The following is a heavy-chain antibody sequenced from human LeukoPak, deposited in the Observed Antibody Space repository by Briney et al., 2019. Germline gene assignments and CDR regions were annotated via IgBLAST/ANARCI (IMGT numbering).Heavy chain of an antibody. CDR3: ARLPYYYGSGPRYAFDI. CDR1: SGSTSSGSSY. V-gene: IGHV4-39*01. J-gene: IGHJ3*02. D-gene: IGHD3-10*01. CDR2: TFYSESP. Sequence: ETLSLTCPVSSGSTSSGSSYWGWIRQPPWKGLEWIRRTFYSESPYYTPSHKCRVTISVDASKNQFSLKLSSVTAADTAVYYCARLPYYYGSGPRYAFDIWGQGTMVTVSS.